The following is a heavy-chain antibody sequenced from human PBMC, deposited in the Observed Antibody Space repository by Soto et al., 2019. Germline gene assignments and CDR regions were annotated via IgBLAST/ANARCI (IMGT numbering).Heavy chain of an antibody. D-gene: IGHD1-26*01. CDR2: IYHSGST. J-gene: IGHJ3*02. CDR3: ARVDSGSHPTDAFDI. Sequence: PSETLSLTCAVSGGSISSSNWWSWVRQPPGKGLEWIGEIYHSGSTNYNPSLKSRVTISVDKSKNQFSLKLSSVTAADTAVYYCARVDSGSHPTDAFDIWGQETMVT. CDR1: GGSISSSNW. V-gene: IGHV4-4*02.